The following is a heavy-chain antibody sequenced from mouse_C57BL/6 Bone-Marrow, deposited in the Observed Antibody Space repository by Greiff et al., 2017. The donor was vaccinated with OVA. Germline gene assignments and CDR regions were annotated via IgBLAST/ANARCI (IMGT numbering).Heavy chain of an antibody. CDR3: ARQGLLRRGYAMDY. CDR2: ISSGSSTI. J-gene: IGHJ4*01. V-gene: IGHV5-17*01. CDR1: GFTFSDYG. D-gene: IGHD1-1*01. Sequence: VQLKESGGGLVKPGGSLKLSCAASGFTFSDYGMHWVRQAPEKGLEWVAYISSGSSTIYYADTVKGRFTISRDNAKNTLFLQMTSLRSEDTAMYYCARQGLLRRGYAMDYWGQGTSVTVSS.